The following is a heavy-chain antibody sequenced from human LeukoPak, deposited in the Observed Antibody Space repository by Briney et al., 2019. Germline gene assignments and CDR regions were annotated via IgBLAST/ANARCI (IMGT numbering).Heavy chain of an antibody. CDR1: GFTFSDYY. J-gene: IGHJ4*02. CDR3: AGAYDILTGYDFDY. CDR2: ISSSGSTI. D-gene: IGHD3-9*01. V-gene: IGHV3-11*01. Sequence: GGSLRLSCAASGFTFSDYYMSWIRQAPGKGLERVSYISSSGSTIYYADSVKGRFTISRDNAKNSLYLQMNSLRAEDTAVYYCAGAYDILTGYDFDYWGQGTLVTVSS.